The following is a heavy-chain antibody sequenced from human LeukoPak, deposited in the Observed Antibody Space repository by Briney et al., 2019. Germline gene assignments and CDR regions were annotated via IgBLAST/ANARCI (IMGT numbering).Heavy chain of an antibody. Sequence: SETLSLTCTVSGGSISSYYWGWIRQPPGKGLEWIGYIYYSGTTNYNPSLKSRVTISVDTSENQFSLKLSSVTAADTAVYYCVRRSSWSTYNYFDPWGQGTLVIVSS. CDR3: VRRSSWSTYNYFDP. D-gene: IGHD6-13*01. CDR2: IYYSGTT. V-gene: IGHV4-59*08. J-gene: IGHJ5*02. CDR1: GGSISSYY.